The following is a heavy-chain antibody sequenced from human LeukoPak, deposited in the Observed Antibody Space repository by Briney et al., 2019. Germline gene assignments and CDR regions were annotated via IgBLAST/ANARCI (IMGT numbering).Heavy chain of an antibody. J-gene: IGHJ4*02. V-gene: IGHV3-30*18. Sequence: GGSLRLSCAPSGFTFSSYGVHWVRQAPRKGLAWVAVISYDGSNKYYADSVKGRCTISRDNSKNTLYLQMNSLRAEDTAVYYCAKDALWCGELFWYDYWGQGTLVTVSS. CDR2: ISYDGSNK. CDR1: GFTFSSYG. CDR3: AKDALWCGELFWYDY. D-gene: IGHD3-10*01.